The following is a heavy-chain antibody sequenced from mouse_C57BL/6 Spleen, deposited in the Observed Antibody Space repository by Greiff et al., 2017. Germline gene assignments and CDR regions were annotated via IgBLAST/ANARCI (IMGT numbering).Heavy chain of an antibody. Sequence: VQLQQSGPELVKPGASVKIPCKASGYTFTDYNMDWVKQSHGKSLEWIGDINPNNGGTIYNQKFKGKATLTVDKSFSTAYMELRSLTSEDTAVYYCAREGFYGSSYNYYAMDYCGQGTSVTVSS. CDR1: GYTFTDYN. D-gene: IGHD1-1*01. CDR2: INPNNGGT. CDR3: AREGFYGSSYNYYAMDY. J-gene: IGHJ4*01. V-gene: IGHV1-18*01.